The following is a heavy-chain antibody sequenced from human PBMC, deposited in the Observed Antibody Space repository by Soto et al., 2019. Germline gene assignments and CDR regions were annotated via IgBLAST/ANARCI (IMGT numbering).Heavy chain of an antibody. CDR1: GYSFTTYL. V-gene: IGHV5-10-1*01. Sequence: VESLKISCQVAGYSFTTYLISWVREIPGKGLEWMGKIDPGYSSTNYSPSFRGHITISVDRSINTAHLQFSSLKAADTAVYYCARLEKWYYNYYGLDVWGQGTMVTVSS. CDR3: ARLEKWYYNYYGLDV. J-gene: IGHJ6*02. CDR2: IDPGYSST. D-gene: IGHD1-26*01.